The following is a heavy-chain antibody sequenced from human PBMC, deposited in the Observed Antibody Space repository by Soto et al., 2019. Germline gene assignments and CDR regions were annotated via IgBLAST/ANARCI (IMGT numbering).Heavy chain of an antibody. CDR1: GGSISSYY. Sequence: SETLSLTCTVSGGSISSYYWSWIRQPPGKGLEWIGYIYYSGGTNYNPSLKSRVTISVDTSKNQFSLKLSSVTAADTAVYYCARGVPGKEALAVEGGFDYWGQGTLVTVSS. D-gene: IGHD6-19*01. J-gene: IGHJ4*02. CDR2: IYYSGGT. V-gene: IGHV4-59*08. CDR3: ARGVPGKEALAVEGGFDY.